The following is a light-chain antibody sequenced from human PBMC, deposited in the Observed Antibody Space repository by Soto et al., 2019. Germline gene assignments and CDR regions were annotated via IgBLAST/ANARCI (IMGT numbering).Light chain of an antibody. CDR2: DAY. Sequence: DIQMTQSPSTLSGSIGVRVIISCRARQSVVNWLAWYQQKPGKAHNLLIADAYKLKSGVPPRLSGVVSGTDFTLTISSLQPDDSATYYCQQYNLEPYTFAQGTQLAIK. CDR1: QSVVNW. J-gene: IGKJ2*01. V-gene: IGKV1-5*01. CDR3: QQYNLEPYT.